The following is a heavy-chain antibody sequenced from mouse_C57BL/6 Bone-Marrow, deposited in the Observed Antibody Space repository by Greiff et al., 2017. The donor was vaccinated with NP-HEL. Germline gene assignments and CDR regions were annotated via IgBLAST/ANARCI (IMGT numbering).Heavy chain of an antibody. CDR2: INPNNGGT. D-gene: IGHD1-1*01. Sequence: EVKLVESGPELVKPGASVKIPCKASGYTFTDYNMDWVKQSHGKSLEWIGDINPNNGGTIYNQKFKGKATLTVDKSSSTAYMELRSLTSEDTAVYYCARELSYYDGSSYRYFDVWGTGTTVTVSS. J-gene: IGHJ1*03. V-gene: IGHV1-18*01. CDR1: GYTFTDYN. CDR3: ARELSYYDGSSYRYFDV.